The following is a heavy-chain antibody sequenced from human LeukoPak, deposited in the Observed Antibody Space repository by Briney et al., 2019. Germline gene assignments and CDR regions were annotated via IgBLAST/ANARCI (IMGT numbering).Heavy chain of an antibody. CDR1: GFTFSSYA. D-gene: IGHD6-19*01. CDR2: ISYDGSNK. J-gene: IGHJ4*02. CDR3: AKVCTVAGYFDY. Sequence: PGGSLRLSCAASGFTFSSYAMHWVRQAPGKGLEWVAVISYDGSNKYYADSVKGRFTISRDNSKNTLYLQMNSLRAEDTAVYYCAKVCTVAGYFDYWGQGTLVTVSS. V-gene: IGHV3-30*04.